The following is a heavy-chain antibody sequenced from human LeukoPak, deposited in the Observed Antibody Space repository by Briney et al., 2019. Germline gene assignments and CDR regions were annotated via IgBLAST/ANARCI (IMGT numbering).Heavy chain of an antibody. Sequence: PGGSLRLSCAASGFTFSSYEFNWVREAPGKGLEWISYISTSTSYIYYADSVKGRFTISRDNAQNSLYLQMNSLRADDTAVYYCARVDLYGQQWALAFWGQGTLVTVSS. CDR3: ARVDLYGQQWALAF. V-gene: IGHV3-48*03. CDR2: ISTSTSYI. CDR1: GFTFSSYE. J-gene: IGHJ4*02. D-gene: IGHD4-17*01.